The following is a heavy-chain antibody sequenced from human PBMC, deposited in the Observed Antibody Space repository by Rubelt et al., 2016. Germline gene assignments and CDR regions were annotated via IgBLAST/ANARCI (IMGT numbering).Heavy chain of an antibody. CDR1: GYTFTSYG. Sequence: QVQLVQSGAEVKKPGASVKVSCKASGYTFTSYGISWVRQAPGQGLEWMGWISAYNGNTNYAQKLQGRVTMTTDTSTSTACRGLRSRGSDDTAVYYCASDADYYDSSGYYPYWGQGTLVTVSS. J-gene: IGHJ4*02. CDR3: ASDADYYDSSGYYPY. D-gene: IGHD3-22*01. V-gene: IGHV1-18*01. CDR2: ISAYNGNT.